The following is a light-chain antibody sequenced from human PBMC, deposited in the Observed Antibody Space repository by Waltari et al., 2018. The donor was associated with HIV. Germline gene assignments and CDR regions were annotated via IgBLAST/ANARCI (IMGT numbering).Light chain of an antibody. V-gene: IGLV1-40*01. CDR1: SSNIGAGYD. CDR2: GNG. J-gene: IGLJ2*01. CDR3: QSYDSGLSGVV. Sequence: QSVLTQPPSVSGAPGQRVTISCTGSSSNIGAGYDVHWYQQLPGTAPKHLIYGNGKRPSGGHDRFSVSKSGTSASRAITGLQAEDEADDYCQSYDSGLSGVVFGGGTKLTVL.